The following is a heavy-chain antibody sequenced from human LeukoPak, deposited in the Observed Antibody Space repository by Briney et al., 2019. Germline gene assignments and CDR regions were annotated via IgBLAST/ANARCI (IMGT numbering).Heavy chain of an antibody. CDR1: GFTFSSYA. CDR2: ISGSGGST. CDR3: AKAPGAYIRYFDSNWFDP. D-gene: IGHD3-9*01. V-gene: IGHV3-23*01. Sequence: GGSLRLSCAAYGFTFSSYAMSWVRQAPGKGLEWVSAISGSGGSTYYADSVKGRFTISRDNSKNTLYLQMNSLRAEDTAVYYCAKAPGAYIRYFDSNWFDPWGQGTLVTVSS. J-gene: IGHJ5*02.